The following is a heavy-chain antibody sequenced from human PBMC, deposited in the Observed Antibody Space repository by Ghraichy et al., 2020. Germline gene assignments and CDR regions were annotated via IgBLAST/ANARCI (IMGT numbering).Heavy chain of an antibody. V-gene: IGHV1-18*04. CDR2: ISAYNGNT. D-gene: IGHD7-27*01. J-gene: IGHJ6*02. CDR1: GYTLTSYG. Sequence: ASVKVYCKASGYTLTSYGISWVRQAPGQGLEWMGWISAYNGNTNYAQKFQGRVTMTTDTSTSTAYMELRSLRSDDTAVYYCARGPNWGRDRNGLDVWGQGTTVTVSS. CDR3: ARGPNWGRDRNGLDV.